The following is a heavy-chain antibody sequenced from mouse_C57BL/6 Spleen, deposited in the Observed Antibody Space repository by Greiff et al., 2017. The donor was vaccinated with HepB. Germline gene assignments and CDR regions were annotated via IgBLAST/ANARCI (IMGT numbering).Heavy chain of an antibody. V-gene: IGHV1-62-2*01. CDR2: FYPGSGSI. J-gene: IGHJ4*01. D-gene: IGHD2-3*01. CDR1: GYTFTEYT. Sequence: VQLQQSGAELVKPGASVKLSCKASGYTFTEYTIHWVKQRPGQGLEWIGWFYPGSGSIKYNEKFKDKATLTADKSSSTVYMEISRLTSEDSAVYFCARHEDRDGYFYYAMDYWGQGTSLTVSS. CDR3: ARHEDRDGYFYYAMDY.